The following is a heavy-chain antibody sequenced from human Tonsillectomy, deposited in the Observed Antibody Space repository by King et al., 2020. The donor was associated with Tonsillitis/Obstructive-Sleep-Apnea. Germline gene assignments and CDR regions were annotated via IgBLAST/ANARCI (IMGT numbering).Heavy chain of an antibody. V-gene: IGHV3-7*01. D-gene: IGHD3-16*01. CDR2: IKQDGSEK. CDR1: GFTISSYW. Sequence: DVQLVESGGGLVQSGGSLRLSCAASGFTISSYWMSWARQAPGKGLEWVANIKQDGSEKHYVDSVKGRFTISRDNAKNSLYLQLNSLRAEDTAVYYCAREGGHGMGFDYWGQGTLVTDSS. CDR3: AREGGHGMGFDY. J-gene: IGHJ4*02.